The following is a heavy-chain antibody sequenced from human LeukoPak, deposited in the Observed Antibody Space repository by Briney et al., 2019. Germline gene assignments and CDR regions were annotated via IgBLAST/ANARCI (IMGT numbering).Heavy chain of an antibody. CDR2: INHSGST. CDR3: ARHSGYSYGYYFDY. D-gene: IGHD5-18*01. CDR1: GGSFSGYY. V-gene: IGHV4-34*01. Sequence: SETLSLTCAVYGGSFSGYYWSWIRQPPGKGLEWIGEINHSGSTNYNPSLKSRVTISVDTSKNQFSLKLSSVTAADTAVYYCARHSGYSYGYYFDYWGQGTLVTVSS. J-gene: IGHJ4*02.